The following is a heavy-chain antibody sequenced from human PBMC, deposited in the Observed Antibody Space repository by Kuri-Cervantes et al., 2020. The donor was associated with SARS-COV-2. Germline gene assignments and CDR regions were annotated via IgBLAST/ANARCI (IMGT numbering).Heavy chain of an antibody. CDR3: ASKASCGGDCYAFDS. Sequence: SVKVSCKASGGTLSNYAINWVRQAPGQGLEWMGGTMPLFGSANYARQFQGRVTITADKSTSTVCMEMSALRSDDTAVYYCASKASCGGDCYAFDSWGQGTLVTGSS. D-gene: IGHD2-21*02. J-gene: IGHJ4*02. CDR1: GGTLSNYA. V-gene: IGHV1-69*06. CDR2: TMPLFGSA.